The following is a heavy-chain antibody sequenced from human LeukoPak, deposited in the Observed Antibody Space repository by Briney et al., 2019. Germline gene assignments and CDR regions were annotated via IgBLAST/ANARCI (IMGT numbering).Heavy chain of an antibody. Sequence: GESLKISCKGSGYSFTSYWIGWVRQMPGKGLEWMGIIYPGDSDTRYSPSFQGQVTISADKSISTAYLQWSSLKASDTAMYYCAREDADCGGDRYPFDYWGQGTLVTVSS. CDR2: IYPGDSDT. CDR1: GYSFTSYW. J-gene: IGHJ4*02. D-gene: IGHD2-21*02. V-gene: IGHV5-51*01. CDR3: AREDADCGGDRYPFDY.